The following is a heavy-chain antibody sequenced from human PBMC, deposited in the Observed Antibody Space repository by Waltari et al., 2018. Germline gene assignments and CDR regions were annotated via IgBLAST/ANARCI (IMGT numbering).Heavy chain of an antibody. V-gene: IGHV3-33*01. CDR3: ARGTVAANDPSYFDY. Sequence: AASGFTFSSYGMHWVRQAPGKGLEWVAVIWYDGSNKYYADSVKGRFTISRDNSKNTLYLQMNSLRAEDTAVYYCARGTVAANDPSYFDYWGQGTLVTVSS. CDR2: IWYDGSNK. J-gene: IGHJ4*02. D-gene: IGHD6-19*01. CDR1: GFTFSSYG.